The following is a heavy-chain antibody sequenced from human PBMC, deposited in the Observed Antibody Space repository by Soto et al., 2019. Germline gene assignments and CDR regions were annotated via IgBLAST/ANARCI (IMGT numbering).Heavy chain of an antibody. V-gene: IGHV3-23*01. CDR2: ISGSGGST. D-gene: IGHD3-3*01. CDR1: GFTFSSYA. CDR3: AKVIGVVRFLEWLLFDY. Sequence: EVQLLESGGGLVQPGGSLRLSCAASGFTFSSYAMSWVRQAPGKGLEWVSAISGSGGSTYYADSVKGRFTISRDNSKNTLYLQMNGLRAEDTAVYYCAKVIGVVRFLEWLLFDYWGQGTLVTVSS. J-gene: IGHJ4*02.